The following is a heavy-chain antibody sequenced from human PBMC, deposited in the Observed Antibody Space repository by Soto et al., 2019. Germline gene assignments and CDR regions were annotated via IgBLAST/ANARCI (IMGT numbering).Heavy chain of an antibody. Sequence: SETLSLTCAVYGGSFSGYSWTWIRQSPGKGLEWIGQINHSGSTNSNPSLKSRVTISLVTSKNQFSLELTSVTAADTAVYYCARGLFSENYYSGGWYYFDSWGQGTLVTV. CDR3: ARGLFSENYYSGGWYYFDS. CDR1: GGSFSGYS. D-gene: IGHD1-26*01. V-gene: IGHV4-34*01. CDR2: INHSGST. J-gene: IGHJ4*02.